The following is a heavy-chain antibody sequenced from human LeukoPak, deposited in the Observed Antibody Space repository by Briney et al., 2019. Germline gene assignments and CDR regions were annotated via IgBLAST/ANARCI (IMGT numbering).Heavy chain of an antibody. Sequence: SETLSLTCTVSGGSISSSSYYWGWIRQPPGKGLEWIGSIYYSGSTYYNPSLKSRVTISVDTSKNQFSLKLSSVTAADTAVYYCARSMTMVLYFDYWGQGTLVTVSS. CDR3: ARSMTMVLYFDY. D-gene: IGHD4/OR15-4a*01. CDR2: IYYSGST. J-gene: IGHJ4*02. CDR1: GGSISSSSYY. V-gene: IGHV4-39*07.